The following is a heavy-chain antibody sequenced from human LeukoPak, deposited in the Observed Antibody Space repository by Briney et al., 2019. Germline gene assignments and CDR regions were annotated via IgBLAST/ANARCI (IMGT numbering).Heavy chain of an antibody. V-gene: IGHV4-59*08. Sequence: SETLSLTCTVSGGSISSYYWSWIRQPPGKGLEWIGYIYYSGSTNYNPSLKSRVTISVDTSKNQSSLKLSSVTAADTAVYYCARCGDGYESYYFDYWGQGTLVTVSS. CDR1: GGSISSYY. D-gene: IGHD5-24*01. CDR3: ARCGDGYESYYFDY. J-gene: IGHJ4*02. CDR2: IYYSGST.